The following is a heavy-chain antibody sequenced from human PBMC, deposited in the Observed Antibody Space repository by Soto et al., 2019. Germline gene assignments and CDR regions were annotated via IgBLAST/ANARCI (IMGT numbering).Heavy chain of an antibody. J-gene: IGHJ5*02. V-gene: IGHV1-18*01. Sequence: ASVKVSCKASGYTFTSYGISWVRQAPGQGLEWMGWISAYNGNTNYAQKLQGRVTMTTNTSTSTAYMDLRSLSSYDTAVYYFARAPVFTMVRGVILWFDPWGQGTLVTVSS. D-gene: IGHD3-10*01. CDR1: GYTFTSYG. CDR3: ARAPVFTMVRGVILWFDP. CDR2: ISAYNGNT.